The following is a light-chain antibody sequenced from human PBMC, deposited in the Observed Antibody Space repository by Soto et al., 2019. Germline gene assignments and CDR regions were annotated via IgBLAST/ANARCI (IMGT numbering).Light chain of an antibody. J-gene: IGKJ2*01. V-gene: IGKV1-5*03. CDR1: QSISTW. CDR2: MAS. CDR3: QQYISYST. Sequence: DIQMTQSPSTLSASVGDRVTITCRASQSISTWLAWYQQKPGKAPKLLISMASTLESGVPSRFSGFGSGTEFTLTITSLQPEDFATYYCQQYISYSTFGQGTKVDI.